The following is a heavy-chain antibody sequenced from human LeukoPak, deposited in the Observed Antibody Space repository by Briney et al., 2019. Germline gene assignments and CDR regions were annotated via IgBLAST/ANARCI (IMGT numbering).Heavy chain of an antibody. Sequence: GGSLRLSCAASGFTFNDYDVHWVRQAAGKGLEWVSHIGTGTDTHYSGSVKGRFTISRENAKNSLFLQMNSLRVGDTAVYYCARDRRADYGRNDDAFDIWGQGTMVTVSS. D-gene: IGHD4-23*01. J-gene: IGHJ3*02. V-gene: IGHV3-13*01. CDR3: ARDRRADYGRNDDAFDI. CDR2: IGTGTDT. CDR1: GFTFNDYD.